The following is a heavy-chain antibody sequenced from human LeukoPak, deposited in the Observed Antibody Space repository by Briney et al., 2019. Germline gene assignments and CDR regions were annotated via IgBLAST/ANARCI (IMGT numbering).Heavy chain of an antibody. J-gene: IGHJ4*02. Sequence: SETLSLTCTVSGGSVSSYYWSWIRQPPGKGLEWIGYIYYSGSTNYNPSLKSRVTISVDTSKNQFSLKLSSVTAADTAVYYCARGLRTALPWDYWGQGTLVTVSS. CDR2: IYYSGST. CDR3: ARGLRTALPWDY. D-gene: IGHD5/OR15-5a*01. CDR1: GGSVSSYY. V-gene: IGHV4-59*02.